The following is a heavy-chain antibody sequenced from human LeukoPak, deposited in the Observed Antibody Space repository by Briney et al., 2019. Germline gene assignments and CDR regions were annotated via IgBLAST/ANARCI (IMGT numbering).Heavy chain of an antibody. Sequence: GGSLRLSCAASGFTFRSYVMSWVRQAPGKGLEWVSSISSSSSYIYYADSVKGRFTISRDNAKNSLYLQMNSLRAEDTAVYYCARGENNYGYYYFDYWGQGTLVTVSS. D-gene: IGHD5-18*01. CDR3: ARGENNYGYYYFDY. V-gene: IGHV3-21*01. J-gene: IGHJ4*02. CDR1: GFTFRSYV. CDR2: ISSSSSYI.